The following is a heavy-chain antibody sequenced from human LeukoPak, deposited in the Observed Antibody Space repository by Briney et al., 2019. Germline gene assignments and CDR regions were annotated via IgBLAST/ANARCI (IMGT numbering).Heavy chain of an antibody. CDR1: AGSITGYY. J-gene: IGHJ4*02. D-gene: IGHD3-9*01. Sequence: SETLSLTCTVSAGSITGYYWTWIRQPAGKGLEWIRRISDSGRTYYNPSLESRVTISLDTSNNQFSLKVTSVTAADPAVYYCARGTDVTPITGYYSFVYWGQGTLVSVSS. CDR3: ARGTDVTPITGYYSFVY. V-gene: IGHV4-4*07. CDR2: ISDSGRT.